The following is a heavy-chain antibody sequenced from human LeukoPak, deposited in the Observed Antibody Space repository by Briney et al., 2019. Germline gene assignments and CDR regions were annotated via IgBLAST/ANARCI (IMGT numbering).Heavy chain of an antibody. CDR3: ARVRRDGYNLDY. CDR2: INPNSGGT. J-gene: IGHJ4*02. V-gene: IGHV1-2*02. CDR1: GYTFTGYY. D-gene: IGHD5-24*01. Sequence: ASVKVSCKASGYTFTGYYMHWVRRAPGQGLEWMGWINPNSGGTNYAQKFQGRVTMTRDTSISTAYMELSRLRSDDTAVYYCARVRRDGYNLDYWGQGTLVTVSS.